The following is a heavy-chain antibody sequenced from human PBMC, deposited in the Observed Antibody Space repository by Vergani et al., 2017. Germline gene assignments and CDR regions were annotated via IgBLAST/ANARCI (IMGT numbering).Heavy chain of an antibody. CDR1: GGSISSSSYY. Sequence: QLQLQESGPGLVKPSETLSLTCTVSGGSISSSSYYWGWIRQPPGKGLEWIGSIYTSGSTNYNPSLKSRVTISVDTSKNQFSLKLSSVTAADTAVYYCARVRIQLWSFDYWGQGTLVTVSS. D-gene: IGHD5-18*01. CDR3: ARVRIQLWSFDY. V-gene: IGHV4-39*07. CDR2: IYTSGST. J-gene: IGHJ4*02.